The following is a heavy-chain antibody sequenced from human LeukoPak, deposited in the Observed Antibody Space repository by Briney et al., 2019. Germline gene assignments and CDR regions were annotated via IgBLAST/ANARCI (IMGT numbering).Heavy chain of an antibody. CDR3: AKETTTVLRYFDWSPDAFDI. Sequence: GGSLRLSCAASGFTFSSYGMHWARQAPGKGLEWEAVISHDGSNKYYADSVKGRFTISRDNSKNTLYLQMNSLRAEDTAVYYCAKETTTVLRYFDWSPDAFDIWGQGTMVTVSS. CDR2: ISHDGSNK. J-gene: IGHJ3*02. D-gene: IGHD3-9*01. CDR1: GFTFSSYG. V-gene: IGHV3-30*18.